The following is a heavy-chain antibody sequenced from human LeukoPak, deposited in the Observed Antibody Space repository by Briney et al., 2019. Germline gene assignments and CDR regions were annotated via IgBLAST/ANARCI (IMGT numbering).Heavy chain of an antibody. CDR2: INHSGST. J-gene: IGHJ5*02. Sequence: SETLSLTCAVYGGSFSGYYWSWIRQPPGKGLEWIGEINHSGSTNYNPSLKSRVTISVDTSKTQFSLKLSSVTAADTAVYYCARGKLRGYSYGANWFDPWGQGTLVTVSS. V-gene: IGHV4-34*01. CDR1: GGSFSGYY. D-gene: IGHD5-18*01. CDR3: ARGKLRGYSYGANWFDP.